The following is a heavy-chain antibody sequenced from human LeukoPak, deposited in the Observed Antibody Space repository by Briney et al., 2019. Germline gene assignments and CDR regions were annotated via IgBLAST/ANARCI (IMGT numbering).Heavy chain of an antibody. V-gene: IGHV3-21*01. CDR1: GFTFSSYS. J-gene: IGHJ4*02. CDR3: ARDGVHDPPFVY. D-gene: IGHD1-1*01. Sequence: PGGSLRLSCAASGFTFSSYSMNWVRQAPGQGLEWVSSISSSSNYIYYADSVKGRFTISRDNAKNSLFLQMNSLRAEDTAVYYCARDGVHDPPFVYWGQGTMVTVSS. CDR2: ISSSSNYI.